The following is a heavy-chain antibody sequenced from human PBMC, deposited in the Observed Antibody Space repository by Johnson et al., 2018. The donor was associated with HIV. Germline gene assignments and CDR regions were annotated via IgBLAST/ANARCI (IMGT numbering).Heavy chain of an antibody. CDR3: ARGRTTAARRWGNDAFDI. D-gene: IGHD6-6*01. CDR2: ISYDGSIE. CDR1: GFTFSSYG. V-gene: IGHV3-30*03. Sequence: QVQLVESGGGAVQPGRSLRLSCAASGFTFSSYGMHWVRQAPGKGLEWVAVISYDGSIEYYADTVKGRFHVSSDNSKNNVDLHMDSRRPEDTSGYFCARGRTTAARRWGNDAFDIWGLGTMVTVSS. J-gene: IGHJ3*02.